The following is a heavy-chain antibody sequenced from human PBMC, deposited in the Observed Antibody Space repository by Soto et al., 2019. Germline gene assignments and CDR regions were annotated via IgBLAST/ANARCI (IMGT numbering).Heavy chain of an antibody. CDR2: VSYDGSNK. Sequence: PVGSLRLSCAASGFTFSSYGMHWVRQAPGKGLEWVAVVSYDGSNKYYADSVKGRFTISRDNSKNTLYLQMNSLRAEDTAVYYCAKSSDPYDLRGYYYYGMDVWGQGTTVTVSS. CDR3: AKSSDPYDLRGYYYYGMDV. D-gene: IGHD5-12*01. CDR1: GFTFSSYG. V-gene: IGHV3-30*18. J-gene: IGHJ6*02.